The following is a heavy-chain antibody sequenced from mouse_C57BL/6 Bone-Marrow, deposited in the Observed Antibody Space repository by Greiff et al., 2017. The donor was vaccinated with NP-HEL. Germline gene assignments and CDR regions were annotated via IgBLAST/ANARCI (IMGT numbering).Heavy chain of an antibody. D-gene: IGHD1-1*01. J-gene: IGHJ3*01. CDR3: ARGDITTVVAPAY. CDR2: INPSSGYT. CDR1: GYTFTSYW. Sequence: QVQLKESGAELAKPGASVKLSCKASGYTFTSYWMHWVKQRPGQGLEWIGYINPSSGYTKYNQKFKDKATLTADKSSSTAYMQLSSLTYEDSAVYYCARGDITTVVAPAYWGQGTLVTVSA. V-gene: IGHV1-7*01.